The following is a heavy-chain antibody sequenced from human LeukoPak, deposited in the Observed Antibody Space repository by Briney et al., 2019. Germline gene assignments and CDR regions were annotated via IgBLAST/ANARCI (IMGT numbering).Heavy chain of an antibody. CDR1: GFTFSSYA. D-gene: IGHD4-17*01. J-gene: IGHJ4*02. CDR2: TSDSGGNT. V-gene: IGHV3-23*01. CDR3: ARSGDYVSGSSDY. Sequence: GGSLRLSCAASGFTFSSYAMSWVRQAPGKGLQWVSATSDSGGNTYYADFVKGRFTISRDNSKSTLYLQMNSLRAEDTAVYYCARSGDYVSGSSDYWGQGTLVTVSS.